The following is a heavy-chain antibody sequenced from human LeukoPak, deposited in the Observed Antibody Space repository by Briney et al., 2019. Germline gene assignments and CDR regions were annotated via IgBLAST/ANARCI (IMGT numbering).Heavy chain of an antibody. CDR2: ISGSGGST. CDR1: GFIFSSYA. CDR3: AKTDGYCTNGVCSDQKVYFQH. Sequence: PGGSLRLSCAASGFIFSSYAMSWVRQAPGKGLEWVSAISGSGGSTYYADSVKGRFTISRDNSKNTLYLQMNSLRAEDTAVYYCAKTDGYCTNGVCSDQKVYFQHWGQGTLVTVSS. V-gene: IGHV3-23*01. D-gene: IGHD2-8*01. J-gene: IGHJ1*01.